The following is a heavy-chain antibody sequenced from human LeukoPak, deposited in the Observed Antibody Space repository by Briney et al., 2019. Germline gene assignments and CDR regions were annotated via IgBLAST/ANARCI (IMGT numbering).Heavy chain of an antibody. J-gene: IGHJ4*02. CDR3: AKVIGGSSAWYARGFDY. CDR1: GFTLRTYG. CDR2: IRNDESNK. Sequence: GGSLGLSCAASGFTLRTYGVHWVRQAPGKGLEWVAFIRNDESNKYYADSVKGRFTISRDNSKNTLYLQMNSLRAEDTAVYFCAKVIGGSSAWYARGFDYWGQGTLVTVSS. V-gene: IGHV3-30*02. D-gene: IGHD2-15*01.